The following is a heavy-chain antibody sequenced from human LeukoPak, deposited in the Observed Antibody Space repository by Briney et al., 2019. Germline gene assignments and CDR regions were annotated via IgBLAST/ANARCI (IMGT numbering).Heavy chain of an antibody. D-gene: IGHD2-21*02. Sequence: GASVKVSCKASGYTFTSYGICWVRQAPGQGLEWMGWISAYNGNINYAQKFQGRITMTTDTSTSTAYMELRSLRSDDTAVYFCARALVVVTAIPDSWGQGTLVTVSS. CDR2: ISAYNGNI. CDR1: GYTFTSYG. V-gene: IGHV1-18*01. J-gene: IGHJ4*02. CDR3: ARALVVVTAIPDS.